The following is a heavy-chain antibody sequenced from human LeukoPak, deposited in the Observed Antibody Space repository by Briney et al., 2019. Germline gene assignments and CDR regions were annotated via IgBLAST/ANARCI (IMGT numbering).Heavy chain of an antibody. J-gene: IGHJ4*02. CDR1: GFTFSSYW. D-gene: IGHD1-26*01. CDR2: TKEDGSEK. V-gene: IGHV3-7*01. CDR3: YCGTYSGFDN. Sequence: GGSLRLSCAASGFTFSSYWMNWIRQAPGKGLEWVATTKEDGSEKYYVDSVKGRFTISRDNAKNSLYLQMNSLRAEDTAVYYCYCGTYSGFDNWGQGTQVTVSS.